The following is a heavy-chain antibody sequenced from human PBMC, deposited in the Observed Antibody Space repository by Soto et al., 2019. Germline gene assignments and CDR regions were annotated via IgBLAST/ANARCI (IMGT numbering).Heavy chain of an antibody. J-gene: IGHJ2*01. D-gene: IGHD3-3*01. Sequence: QVQLLQSGAEVKKPGTSVMVSCRASGYTFKDYDINWVRRAPGQGLEWMGWMNPNSGNTAYARKFHDRITMTRSVSARTAFMELSSLTPEDTAVYYCARRMTWSLWCFDLWGSGTQVTVSS. V-gene: IGHV1-8*01. CDR2: MNPNSGNT. CDR1: GYTFKDYD. CDR3: ARRMTWSLWCFDL.